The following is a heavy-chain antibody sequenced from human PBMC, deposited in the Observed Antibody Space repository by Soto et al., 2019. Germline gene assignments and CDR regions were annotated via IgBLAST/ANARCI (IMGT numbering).Heavy chain of an antibody. CDR2: ISSSSSTI. D-gene: IGHD4-17*01. CDR1: GFTFSSYS. V-gene: IGHV3-48*01. CDR3: ARGGTYGDWGYYYYMDV. Sequence: GGSLRLSCAASGFTFSSYSMNWVRQAPGKGLEWVSYISSSSSTIYYADSVKGRFTISRDNAKNSLYLQMNSLRAEDTAVYYCARGGTYGDWGYYYYMDVWGKGTTVTVSS. J-gene: IGHJ6*03.